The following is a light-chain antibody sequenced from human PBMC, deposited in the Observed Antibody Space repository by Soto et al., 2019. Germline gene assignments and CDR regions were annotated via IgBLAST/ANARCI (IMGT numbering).Light chain of an antibody. J-gene: IGKJ4*01. Sequence: EFVMTLSPATLSVSTGDRATLPCVASKSVSSDLAWYRQKPGQAPRLLIYQALNRATGIPARFSGSGSGTDFTLTISSVEPEDFALYYCHQRNNWPLTFGGGTKVDIK. CDR2: QAL. V-gene: IGKV3-11*01. CDR1: KSVSSD. CDR3: HQRNNWPLT.